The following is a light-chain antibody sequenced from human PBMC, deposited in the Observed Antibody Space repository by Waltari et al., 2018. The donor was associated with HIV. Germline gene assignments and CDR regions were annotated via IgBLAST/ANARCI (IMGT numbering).Light chain of an antibody. J-gene: IGLJ3*02. CDR1: YSNIGSNT. Sequence: SLLPQPPSASGTPGQRVTISCSGSYSNIGSNTVNWHQQLPGSAPRALIYNNDQRPSGVPDRFSGAKSGTSASLAISGLQSEDQGYYYCASWDDKLDGWVFGGGTRLTVL. CDR2: NND. V-gene: IGLV1-44*01. CDR3: ASWDDKLDGWV.